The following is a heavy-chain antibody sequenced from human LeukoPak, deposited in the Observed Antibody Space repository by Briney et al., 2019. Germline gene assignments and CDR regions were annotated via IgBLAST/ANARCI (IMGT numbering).Heavy chain of an antibody. CDR3: ARDFCSGGSCYPDAFDI. V-gene: IGHV3-33*01. Sequence: GGSLRLSCAASGFTFSSYGMHWVRQAPGKGLEWVAVIWYDGTSTYFADSVKGRFTISRDNSKNTLYLQMNSLRAEDTAVYYCARDFCSGGSCYPDAFDIWGQGTMVTVSS. D-gene: IGHD2-15*01. J-gene: IGHJ3*02. CDR2: IWYDGTST. CDR1: GFTFSSYG.